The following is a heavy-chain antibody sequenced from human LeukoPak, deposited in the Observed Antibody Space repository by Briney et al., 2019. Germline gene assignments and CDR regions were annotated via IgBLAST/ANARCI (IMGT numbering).Heavy chain of an antibody. V-gene: IGHV3-30-3*01. CDR2: ISYDGSNK. CDR3: ARDPGDYAFDY. CDR1: GFTFSSYA. J-gene: IGHJ4*02. Sequence: PGGSLRLSCAASGFTFSSYAMHWVRQAPGKGLEWVAVISYDGSNKYYADSVKGRFTISRDNSKNTLYLQMNSLRAEDTAVYYYARDPGDYAFDYWGQGTLVTVSS. D-gene: IGHD4-17*01.